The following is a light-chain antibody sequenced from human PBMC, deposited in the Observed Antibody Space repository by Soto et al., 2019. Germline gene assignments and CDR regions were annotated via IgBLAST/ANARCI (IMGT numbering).Light chain of an antibody. CDR2: DAY. V-gene: IGKV3-11*01. Sequence: EVVLTQSPVTLSLSPGERATLSCRASQSFRGLLAWYQQKPGQAPRLLIYDAYNRATGIPPRFSGSGSGTDLTITISSLEPEDSAVYYCQQRHMWPITFGQGTRLEIK. J-gene: IGKJ5*01. CDR3: QQRHMWPIT. CDR1: QSFRGL.